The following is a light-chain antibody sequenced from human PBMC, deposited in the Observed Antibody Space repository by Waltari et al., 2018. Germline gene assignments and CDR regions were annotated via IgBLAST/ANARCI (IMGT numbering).Light chain of an antibody. J-gene: IGKJ2*01. CDR1: QSVFNTRNL. Sequence: DIVMTQSPDSLPVSLGERATINCKSSQSVFNTRNLLAWYQQKPGQPPKLLIYWASTRESGVPDRVSGSASGTDFTLTISSLQAEDVAVYYCHQYYSVPYTFGQGTKLEIK. V-gene: IGKV4-1*01. CDR3: HQYYSVPYT. CDR2: WAS.